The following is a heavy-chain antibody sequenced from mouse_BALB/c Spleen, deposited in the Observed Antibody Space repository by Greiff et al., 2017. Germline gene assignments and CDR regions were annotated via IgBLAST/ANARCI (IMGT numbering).Heavy chain of an antibody. Sequence: QVQLNESGPGLVQPSQSLSITCTVSGFSLTSYGVHWVRQSPGKGLEWLGVIWSGGSTDYNAAFISRLSISKDNSKSQVFFKMNSLQANDTAIYYCARNWRRVYLDYWGQGTTLTVSS. CDR2: IWSGGST. CDR3: ARNWRRVYLDY. J-gene: IGHJ2*01. V-gene: IGHV2-2*02. CDR1: GFSLTSYG.